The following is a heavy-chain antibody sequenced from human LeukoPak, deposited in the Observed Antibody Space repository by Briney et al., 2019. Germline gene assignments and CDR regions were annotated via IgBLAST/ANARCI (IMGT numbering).Heavy chain of an antibody. V-gene: IGHV3-23*01. D-gene: IGHD1-26*01. CDR2: ISAGGDIT. CDR3: AKVASSESPG. CDR1: GFTFSSYA. Sequence: GSLRLSCAASGFTFSSYAMTWVRQAQGKGLEWVSSISAGGDITYYADSVKGRFTISRDNSKSTLYMEMNSLRGEDTAVYYCAKVASSESPGWGQGTPVTVSS. J-gene: IGHJ1*01.